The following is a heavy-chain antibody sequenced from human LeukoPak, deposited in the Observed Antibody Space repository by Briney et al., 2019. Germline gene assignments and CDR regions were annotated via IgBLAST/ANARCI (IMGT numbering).Heavy chain of an antibody. CDR1: GGSISSSSYY. Sequence: PSETLSLTCTVSGGSISSSSYYWGWIRQPPGKGLEWIGSIYFTGSTYYNPSLKSRVTISVDTSKNQFSLKLSSVTAADTAVYYCARKPSTSWPIDYWGQGTLVIVSS. CDR2: IYFTGST. D-gene: IGHD2-2*01. CDR3: ARKPSTSWPIDY. V-gene: IGHV4-39*01. J-gene: IGHJ4*02.